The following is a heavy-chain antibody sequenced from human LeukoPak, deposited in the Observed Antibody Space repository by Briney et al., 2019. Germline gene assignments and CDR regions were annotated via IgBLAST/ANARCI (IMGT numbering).Heavy chain of an antibody. J-gene: IGHJ4*02. CDR1: GLTFSSYW. CDR3: ARDPKQGGTYWNYFDY. Sequence: GGSLRLSCAASGLTFSSYWMHWVRQAPGKGPVWVSRINSDGSSTYYADSVKGRFTISRDNAKNTLYLKMNSLRAEDTAVYYCARDPKQGGTYWNYFDYWGQGALVTVSP. D-gene: IGHD1-26*01. CDR2: INSDGSST. V-gene: IGHV3-74*01.